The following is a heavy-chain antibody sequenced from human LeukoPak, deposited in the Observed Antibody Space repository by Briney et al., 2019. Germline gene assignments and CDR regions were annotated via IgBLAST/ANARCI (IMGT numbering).Heavy chain of an antibody. Sequence: GSLRLSCAASGFTFSSYAMSWVRQAPGKGLEWVSSISGSGGSTYYADSVRGRFTVSRDNSRNTLALQMNSLSAEDTAVYYCAGSPTVDAAFDIWGQGTMVTVSS. V-gene: IGHV3-23*01. CDR2: ISGSGGST. J-gene: IGHJ3*02. CDR3: AGSPTVDAAFDI. D-gene: IGHD4-23*01. CDR1: GFTFSSYA.